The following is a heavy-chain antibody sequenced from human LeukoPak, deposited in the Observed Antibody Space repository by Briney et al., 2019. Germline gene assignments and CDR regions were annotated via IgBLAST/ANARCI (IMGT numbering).Heavy chain of an antibody. CDR3: ARRNYYDSWSVDAFDI. J-gene: IGHJ3*02. Sequence: SVKVSCKASGGTFSSYAISWVRQAPGQGLEWMGRIIPILGIANYAQKFQGRVTITADKSTSTAYMELSSLRSEDTAVYYRARRNYYDSWSVDAFDIWGQGTMVTVSS. D-gene: IGHD3-22*01. CDR2: IIPILGIA. V-gene: IGHV1-69*04. CDR1: GGTFSSYA.